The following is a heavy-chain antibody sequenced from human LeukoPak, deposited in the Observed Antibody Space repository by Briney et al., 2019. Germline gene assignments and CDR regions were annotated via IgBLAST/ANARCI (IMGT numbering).Heavy chain of an antibody. CDR1: GYTFTSYG. J-gene: IGHJ5*02. CDR2: ISAYNGNT. D-gene: IGHD3-3*01. V-gene: IGHV1-18*01. CDR3: ARDWDSPGVVASAWFDP. Sequence: GASVKVSCKASGYTFTSYGISWVRQAPGQGLEWMGWISAYNGNTNYAQKLQGRVTMTTDTSTSTAYMELRSLRSDDTAVYYCARDWDSPGVVASAWFDPWGQGTLVTLSS.